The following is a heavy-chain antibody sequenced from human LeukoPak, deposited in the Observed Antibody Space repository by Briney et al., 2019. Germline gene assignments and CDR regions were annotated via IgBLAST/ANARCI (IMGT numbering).Heavy chain of an antibody. CDR2: ISSSSSYI. V-gene: IGHV3-21*04. J-gene: IGHJ4*02. Sequence: PGGSLRLSCAASGFTFSSYEMNWVRQAPGKGLEWVSSISSSSSYIYYADSVKGRFTISRDNSKNTLYLQMNSLRAEDTAVYYCAKTAGIAAAADFDYWGQGTLVTVSS. D-gene: IGHD6-13*01. CDR3: AKTAGIAAAADFDY. CDR1: GFTFSSYE.